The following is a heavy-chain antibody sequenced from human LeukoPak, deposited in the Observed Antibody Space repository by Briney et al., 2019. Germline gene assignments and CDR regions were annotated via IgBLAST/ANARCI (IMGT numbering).Heavy chain of an antibody. Sequence: GASVKVSCKASGYTFTSYGISWVRQAPGQGLEWMGWISAYNGNTNYAQKLQGRVTMTTDTSTSTAYMELRSLRSDDTAVYYCARTSQGTNYDILTAPKYGYYYYYMDVWGKGTTVTVSS. J-gene: IGHJ6*03. CDR2: ISAYNGNT. CDR1: GYTFTSYG. D-gene: IGHD3-9*01. V-gene: IGHV1-18*01. CDR3: ARTSQGTNYDILTAPKYGYYYYYMDV.